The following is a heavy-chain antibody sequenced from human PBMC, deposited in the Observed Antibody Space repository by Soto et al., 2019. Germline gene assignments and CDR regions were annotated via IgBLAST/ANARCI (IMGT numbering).Heavy chain of an antibody. J-gene: IGHJ5*02. CDR3: AREMEHYDFWSGYYNWFDP. CDR1: VDSITTYY. Sequence: SETLSLTCTVSVDSITTYYWSWIRQPAGKGLEWIGRIDASGNTNYNPSLNSRVTMSVDTSKNQFSLKLSSVTAADTAVYYCAREMEHYDFWSGYYNWFDPWGQGTLVTVSS. CDR2: IDASGNT. V-gene: IGHV4-4*07. D-gene: IGHD3-3*01.